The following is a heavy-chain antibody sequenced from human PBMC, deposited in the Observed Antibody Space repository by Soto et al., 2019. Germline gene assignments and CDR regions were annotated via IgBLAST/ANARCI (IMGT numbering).Heavy chain of an antibody. D-gene: IGHD2-2*01. CDR3: ARHKFHAPDTELGYCSSTSCSTPNWFDP. CDR1: GGSISSSSYY. Sequence: SETLSLTCTVSGGSISSSSYYWGWIRQPPGKGLEWIGSIYYSGSTYYNPSLKSRVTISVDTSKNQFSLKLSSVTAADTAVYYCARHKFHAPDTELGYCSSTSCSTPNWFDPWGQGTLVTVSS. V-gene: IGHV4-39*01. CDR2: IYYSGST. J-gene: IGHJ5*02.